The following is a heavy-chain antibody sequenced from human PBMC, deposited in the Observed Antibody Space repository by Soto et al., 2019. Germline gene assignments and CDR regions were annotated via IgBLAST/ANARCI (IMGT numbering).Heavy chain of an antibody. D-gene: IGHD6-19*01. CDR3: TTDSSGEYYFDY. Sequence: GGSLRLSCAASGFTFSNAWMSWVRQAPGKGLEWVGRIKSKTDGGTTDYAAPVKGRFTISRDDSKNTLYLQMNSLKTEDTAVYYCTTDSSGEYYFDYWGQGTLGTVSS. J-gene: IGHJ4*02. V-gene: IGHV3-15*01. CDR1: GFTFSNAW. CDR2: IKSKTDGGTT.